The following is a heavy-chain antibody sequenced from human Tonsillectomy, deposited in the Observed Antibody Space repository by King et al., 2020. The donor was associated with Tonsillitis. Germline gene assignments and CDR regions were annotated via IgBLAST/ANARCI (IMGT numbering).Heavy chain of an antibody. CDR2: IKQDGSEK. D-gene: IGHD2-15*01. CDR1: GFTFSRYW. V-gene: IGHV3-7*01. J-gene: IGHJ6*02. CDR3: AREKDAEVASVRYYYGMDV. Sequence: VQLVESGGGLVQPGGSLRLSCAASGFTFSRYWLTWVRQAPGKGLEWVANIKQDGSEKYYVDSMKGRFTISRDNAKNSLYLHMNSLRVEDTAVYYCAREKDAEVASVRYYYGMDVWGQGTAVTVSS.